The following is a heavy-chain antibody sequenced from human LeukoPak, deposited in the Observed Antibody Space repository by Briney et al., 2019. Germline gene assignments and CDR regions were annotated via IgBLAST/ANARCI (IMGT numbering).Heavy chain of an antibody. CDR3: ARDLGGGSSSWDY. J-gene: IGHJ4*02. Sequence: SETLSLTCSVSGGSISSRSYYWGWIRQPPGKGLEWIGSIFYSGFSGSTYYNPSLKSRVTISVDTSKNQFSLKLSSVTAADTAMYYCARDLGGGSSSWDYWGQGTLVTVSS. CDR2: IFYSGFSGST. V-gene: IGHV4-39*07. D-gene: IGHD6-13*01. CDR1: GGSISSRSYY.